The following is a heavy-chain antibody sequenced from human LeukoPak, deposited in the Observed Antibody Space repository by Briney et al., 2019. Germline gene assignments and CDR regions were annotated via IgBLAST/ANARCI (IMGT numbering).Heavy chain of an antibody. CDR1: GYTFTSYG. V-gene: IGHV1-18*01. Sequence: ASVKVSCKASGYTFTSYGISWVRQAPGQGLEWMGWISAYNGNTNYAQKLQGGVTMTTDTSTSTAYMELRSLRSDDTAVYYCARDRGSIAARHRGGGFDPWDQGTLVTVSS. J-gene: IGHJ5*02. D-gene: IGHD6-6*01. CDR2: ISAYNGNT. CDR3: ARDRGSIAARHRGGGFDP.